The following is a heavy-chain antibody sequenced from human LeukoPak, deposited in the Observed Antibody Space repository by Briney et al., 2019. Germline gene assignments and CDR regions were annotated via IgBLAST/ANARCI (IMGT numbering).Heavy chain of an antibody. CDR1: GGSISSYY. V-gene: IGHV4-4*07. J-gene: IGHJ4*02. CDR3: AREGPIAARPPYYFDY. D-gene: IGHD6-6*01. Sequence: SETLSLTCTVSGGSISSYYWSWIRQPAGKGLEWIGRIYSSGSTSYNPSLKSRVTMSVDTSKNQVSLKLSSATAADTAMYHCAREGPIAARPPYYFDYWGQGTLVTVSS. CDR2: IYSSGST.